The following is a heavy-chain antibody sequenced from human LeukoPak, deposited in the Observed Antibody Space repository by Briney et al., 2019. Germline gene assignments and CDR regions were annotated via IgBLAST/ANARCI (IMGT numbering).Heavy chain of an antibody. CDR3: AKDLDGGNSYYYYYYMDV. CDR1: GFTFSSYG. CDR2: IRHDGSNK. J-gene: IGHJ6*03. V-gene: IGHV3-30*02. D-gene: IGHD4-23*01. Sequence: GGSLRLSCAASGFTFSSYGMHWVRQAPGKVLEWVAFIRHDGSNKYYADSVKGRFTISRDNSKNTLYLQMNSLRAEDTAVYYCAKDLDGGNSYYYYYYMDVWGKGTTVTISS.